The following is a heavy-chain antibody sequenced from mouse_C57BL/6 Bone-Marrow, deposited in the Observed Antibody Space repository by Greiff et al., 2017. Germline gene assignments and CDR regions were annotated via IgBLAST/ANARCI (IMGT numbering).Heavy chain of an antibody. CDR3: TTCGYYSYYAMDY. J-gene: IGHJ4*01. D-gene: IGHD2-3*01. Sequence: VHVKQSGAELVRPGASVKLSCTASGFNIKDDYMHWVKQRPEQGLEWIGWIDPENGDTEYASKFQGKATITADTSSNTAYLQLSSLTSEDTAVYYCTTCGYYSYYAMDYWGQGTSVTVSS. CDR1: GFNIKDDY. V-gene: IGHV14-4*01. CDR2: IDPENGDT.